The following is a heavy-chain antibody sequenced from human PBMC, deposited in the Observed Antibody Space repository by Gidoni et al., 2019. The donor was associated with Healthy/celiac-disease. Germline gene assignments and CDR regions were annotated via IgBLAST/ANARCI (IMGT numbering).Heavy chain of an antibody. D-gene: IGHD3-10*01. Sequence: EVQLVESGGGLVPPGGSLSLSCAASGFTSSSYSMSWGRQAPGKGLEWVSYMSSSSSTIYDADAVKGRFTITRDNAKKSLYLKMNSLGAEDTAVYYGARELLWFGELFHWGQGTLVTVSS. CDR2: MSSSSSTI. J-gene: IGHJ4*02. CDR1: GFTSSSYS. V-gene: IGHV3-48*01. CDR3: ARELLWFGELFH.